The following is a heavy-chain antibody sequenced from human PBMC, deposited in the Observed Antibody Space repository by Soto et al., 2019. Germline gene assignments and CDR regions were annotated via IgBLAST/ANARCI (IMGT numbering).Heavy chain of an antibody. CDR2: IYYSGST. CDR3: ARHESGTTVSPKFDY. CDR1: GGSISSSSYY. J-gene: IGHJ4*02. Sequence: QLQLQESGPGLVKPSETLSLTCTVSGGSISSSSYYWGWIRQPPGKGLEWIGSIYYSGSTYYNPSLKSRVTISVDTSKNQFSLKLSSVTAADTAVYYCARHESGTTVSPKFDYWGQGTLVTVSS. D-gene: IGHD1-7*01. V-gene: IGHV4-39*01.